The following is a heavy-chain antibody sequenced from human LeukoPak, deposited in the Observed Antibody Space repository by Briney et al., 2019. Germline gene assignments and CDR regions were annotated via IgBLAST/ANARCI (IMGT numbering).Heavy chain of an antibody. D-gene: IGHD6-19*01. CDR2: IKQDGSEK. Sequence: GGSLRLSCAASGFTFSSYWMSWVRQAPGEGLEWVANIKQDGSEKYYVDSVKGRFTISRDNAKNSLYLQMNSLRAEDTAVYCCARDSGIAVAGTAANDAFDIWGEGTMVTVS. J-gene: IGHJ3*02. CDR1: GFTFSSYW. CDR3: ARDSGIAVAGTAANDAFDI. V-gene: IGHV3-7*01.